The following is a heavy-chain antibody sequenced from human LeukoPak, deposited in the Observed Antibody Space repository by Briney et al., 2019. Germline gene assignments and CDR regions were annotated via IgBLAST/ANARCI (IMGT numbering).Heavy chain of an antibody. J-gene: IGHJ4*02. D-gene: IGHD3-3*01. CDR1: GFTFSSYE. CDR3: ASYLEQNLDY. Sequence: GGSLRLSCAASGFTFSSYEMNWVRQAPGKGLEWVSYISNRGTTIYYADSVKGRFSISRDNAKNSVYLQMNSLRVEDTAVYYCASYLEQNLDYWGQGTLVTVSS. V-gene: IGHV3-48*03. CDR2: ISNRGTTI.